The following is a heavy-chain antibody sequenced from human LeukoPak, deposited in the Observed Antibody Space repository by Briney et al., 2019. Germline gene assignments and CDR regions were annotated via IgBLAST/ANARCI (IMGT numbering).Heavy chain of an antibody. V-gene: IGHV4-38-2*02. CDR3: GHYRGTAAGRGGAFDI. CDR2: IYNSGST. CDR1: GYSISSGYF. J-gene: IGHJ3*02. D-gene: IGHD6-13*01. Sequence: SETLSLTCTVSGYSISSGYFWGWIRQPPGKGLEWIGTIYNSGSTYYNASLESRVTISVDTSKNQFSLKLSSVTAADTAVYYCGHYRGTAAGRGGAFDIWGQGTMVTVSS.